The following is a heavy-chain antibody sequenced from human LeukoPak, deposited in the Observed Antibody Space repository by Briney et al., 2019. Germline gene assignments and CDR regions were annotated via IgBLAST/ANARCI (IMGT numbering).Heavy chain of an antibody. Sequence: GASVKVSCKASGYTFTSYYMHWVRQAPGQGLEWMGWINPNSGGTNYAQKFQGRVTMTRDTSISTAYMELSRLRSDDTAVYYCARGWRGYCSSTSCYLGDYWGQGTLVTVSS. J-gene: IGHJ4*02. V-gene: IGHV1-2*02. CDR3: ARGWRGYCSSTSCYLGDY. D-gene: IGHD2-2*01. CDR2: INPNSGGT. CDR1: GYTFTSYY.